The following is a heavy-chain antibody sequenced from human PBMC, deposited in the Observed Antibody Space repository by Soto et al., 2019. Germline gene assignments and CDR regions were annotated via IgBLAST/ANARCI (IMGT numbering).Heavy chain of an antibody. CDR2: ISYDGSNK. CDR3: AKQVIPHTNGVDS. V-gene: IGHV3-30*18. J-gene: IGHJ3*02. CDR1: GFTFSSYG. Sequence: GGSLRLSCAASGFTFSSYGIHWVRQAPGKGLEWVAVISYDGSNKYFADSVRGRFTISRDNSQNTVYLQMNSLRAEDTAVYHCAKQVIPHTNGVDSWGHGTMVTVSS. D-gene: IGHD2-8*01.